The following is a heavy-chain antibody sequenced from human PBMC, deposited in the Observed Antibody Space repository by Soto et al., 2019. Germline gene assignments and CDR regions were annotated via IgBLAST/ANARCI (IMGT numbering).Heavy chain of an antibody. CDR2: IDPSDSYT. CDR1: GSSFTSYW. V-gene: IGHV5-10-1*01. J-gene: IGHJ6*02. CDR3: ARHSAVHYGMDV. D-gene: IGHD6-13*01. Sequence: PRKSLKISCKGSGSSFTSYWISWVRQMPGKGLEWMGRIDPSDSYTNYSPSFQGHVTISADKSISTAYLQWSSLKASDTAMYYCARHSAVHYGMDVWGQGTTVTVSS.